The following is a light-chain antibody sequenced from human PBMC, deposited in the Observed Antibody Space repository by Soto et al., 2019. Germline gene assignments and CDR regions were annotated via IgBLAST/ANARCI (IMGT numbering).Light chain of an antibody. J-gene: IGLJ1*01. CDR1: SSDVGGYNY. V-gene: IGLV2-14*01. Sequence: QSVLTQPASVSESPGQSITISCTGTSSDVGGYNYVSWYQQYPGKAPKLMIYEVSNRPSGVSNRFSASKSGNTASLTISGLQAEDEADYYCSSYTISSTRVFGTGTKVTVL. CDR3: SSYTISSTRV. CDR2: EVS.